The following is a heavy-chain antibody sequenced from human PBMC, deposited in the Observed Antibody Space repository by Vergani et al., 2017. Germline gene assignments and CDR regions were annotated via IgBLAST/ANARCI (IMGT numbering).Heavy chain of an antibody. V-gene: IGHV3-74*01. D-gene: IGHD3-22*01. CDR1: GFTFSSYW. CDR2: INSDGSST. J-gene: IGHJ4*02. Sequence: EVQLVESGGGLVQPGGSLRLSCAASGFTFSSYWMHWVRQAPGKGLVWVSRINSDGSSTSYADSVKGRFTISRDNSKNTLYLQMNSLRAEDTAVYYCAKDGAYSGYYLDYWGQGTLVTVSS. CDR3: AKDGAYSGYYLDY.